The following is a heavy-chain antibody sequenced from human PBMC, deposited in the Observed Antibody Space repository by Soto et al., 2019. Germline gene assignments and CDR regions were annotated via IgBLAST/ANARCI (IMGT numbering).Heavy chain of an antibody. CDR2: ISYDGSNK. J-gene: IGHJ6*02. CDR1: GFTFSSYG. Sequence: QVQLVESGGGVVQPGRSLRLSCAASGFTFSSYGMHWVRQAPGKGLEWVAVISYDGSNKYYADSVKGRFTISRDNSKNTLYLQMNSLRDEDTAVYYCAKDGGFDWLYDYGMDVWGQGTTVTVSS. V-gene: IGHV3-30*18. D-gene: IGHD3-9*01. CDR3: AKDGGFDWLYDYGMDV.